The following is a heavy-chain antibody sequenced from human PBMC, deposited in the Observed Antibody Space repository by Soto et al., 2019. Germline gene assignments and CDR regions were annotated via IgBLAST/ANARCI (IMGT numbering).Heavy chain of an antibody. CDR3: ARARRRKGYSGYETYYFDY. Sequence: QVQLVQSGAEVKKPGSSVKVSCKASGGTFSSYAISWVRQAPGQGLEWMGGIIPIFGTANYAQKFQGRVTITADESTRTAYMELSSLRSEDTAVYYCARARRRKGYSGYETYYFDYWGQGTLVTVSS. V-gene: IGHV1-69*01. J-gene: IGHJ4*02. D-gene: IGHD5-12*01. CDR1: GGTFSSYA. CDR2: IIPIFGTA.